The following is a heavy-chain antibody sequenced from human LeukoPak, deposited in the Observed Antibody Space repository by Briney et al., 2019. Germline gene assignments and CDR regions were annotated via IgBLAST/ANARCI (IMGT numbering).Heavy chain of an antibody. V-gene: IGHV4-30-4*01. CDR1: GGSISSGDYY. Sequence: SETLSLTCTVSGGSISSGDYYWSWIRQPPGKGLEWIGYIYYSGSTYYNLSLKSRVTISVDTSRNQFSLNLSSVTAADTAVYYCARVGAAGGTGDYWGQGTLVTVSS. CDR2: IYYSGST. J-gene: IGHJ4*02. D-gene: IGHD6-13*01. CDR3: ARVGAAGGTGDY.